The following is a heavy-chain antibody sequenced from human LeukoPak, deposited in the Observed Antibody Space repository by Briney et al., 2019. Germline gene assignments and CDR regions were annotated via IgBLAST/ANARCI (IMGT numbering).Heavy chain of an antibody. D-gene: IGHD2-15*01. V-gene: IGHV3-23*01. Sequence: GRSLRLSCAASGFTFSSYAMSWVRRAPGKGLEWVSAISGSGGSTSYADSVKGRFTISRDNSKNTLYLQMNSLRSEDTAIYSCVRGCSDTCYRFDYWGQGTLVTVSS. J-gene: IGHJ4*02. CDR2: ISGSGGST. CDR1: GFTFSSYA. CDR3: VRGCSDTCYRFDY.